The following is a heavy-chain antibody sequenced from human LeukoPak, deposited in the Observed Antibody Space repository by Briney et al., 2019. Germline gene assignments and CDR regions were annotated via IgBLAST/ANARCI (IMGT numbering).Heavy chain of an antibody. CDR1: GYTFTGYY. V-gene: IGHV1-2*02. CDR2: INPNSGGT. D-gene: IGHD3-16*02. CDR3: ARGGGKGVYDYVWGSYRSGGWFDP. Sequence: ASVKVSCKASGYTFTGYYMHWVRQAPGQGLEWMGWINPNSGGTNYAQKFQGRVTMTRDTSISTAYMELSRLRSDDTAVYYCARGGGKGVYDYVWGSYRSGGWFDPWGQGTLVTVSS. J-gene: IGHJ5*02.